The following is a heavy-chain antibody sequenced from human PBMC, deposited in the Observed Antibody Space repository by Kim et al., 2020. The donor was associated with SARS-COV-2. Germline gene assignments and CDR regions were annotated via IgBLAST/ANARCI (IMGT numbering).Heavy chain of an antibody. V-gene: IGHV3-53*01. CDR1: GFTVNTNY. J-gene: IGHJ4*02. CDR3: AGGSRSSGVFFDH. CDR2: IYIGGNT. Sequence: GGSLRLSCAASGFTVNTNYMTWVRQAQGKGLEWVSAIYIGGNTFYADSVKGRFTISRDNSKNTVYLQMNSLRAEDTAVYYCAGGSRSSGVFFDHWGQGTL. D-gene: IGHD3-10*01.